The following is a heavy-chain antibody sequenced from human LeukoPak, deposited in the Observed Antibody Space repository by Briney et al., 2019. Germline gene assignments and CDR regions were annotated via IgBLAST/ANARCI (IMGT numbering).Heavy chain of an antibody. CDR1: GYTFTSNY. V-gene: IGHV1-46*01. CDR3: ARDQEGFDY. J-gene: IGHJ4*02. Sequence: ASVKVSCKASGYTFTSNYIHWVRQAPGQGLEWMGMIYPRDGSTSYAQKFEGRVTVTRDTSTSTVHMELSGLRSEDTAVYYCARDQEGFDYWGQGTLVTVSS. CDR2: IYPRDGST.